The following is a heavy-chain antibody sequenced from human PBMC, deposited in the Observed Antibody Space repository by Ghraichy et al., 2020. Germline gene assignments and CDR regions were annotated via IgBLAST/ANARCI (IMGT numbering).Heavy chain of an antibody. CDR3: AHRGPGLGYCSSTSCLTFDY. V-gene: IGHV2-5*02. CDR2: IYWDDDK. CDR1: GFSLSTSGVG. J-gene: IGHJ4*02. D-gene: IGHD2-2*01. Sequence: SCPTLVKPTQTLTLTCTFSGFSLSTSGVGVGWIRQPPGKALEWLALIYWDDDKRYSPSLKSRLTITKDTSKNQVVLTMTNMDPVDTATYYCAHRGPGLGYCSSTSCLTFDYWGQGTLVTVSS.